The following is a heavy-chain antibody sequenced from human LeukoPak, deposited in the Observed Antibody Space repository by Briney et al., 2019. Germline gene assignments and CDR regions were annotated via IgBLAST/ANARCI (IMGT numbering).Heavy chain of an antibody. V-gene: IGHV3-30*04. CDR1: GFTFSSYA. J-gene: IGHJ3*02. CDR2: ISYDGSNK. Sequence: PGGSLRLSCAASGFTFSSYAMHWVRQAPGKGLEWVAVISYDGSNKYYADSVKGRFTISRDNSKNTLYLQMNSLRAEDTAVYYCARGLIRYGPLGCAFDIWGQGTMVTVSS. CDR3: ARGLIRYGPLGCAFDI. D-gene: IGHD5-18*01.